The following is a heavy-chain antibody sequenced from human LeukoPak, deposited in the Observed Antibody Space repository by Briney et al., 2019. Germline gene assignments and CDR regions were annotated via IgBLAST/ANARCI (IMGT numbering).Heavy chain of an antibody. J-gene: IGHJ4*02. Sequence: SETLSLTCTVSGGSISSSSYYWGWIRQPPGKGLEWIGSIYYSGSTYYNPSLKSRVTISVDTSKNQFSLKLSSVNAADTAVYYCASWISGLWGQGTLVTVSS. D-gene: IGHD2-2*03. CDR1: GGSISSSSYY. CDR3: ASWISGL. V-gene: IGHV4-39*01. CDR2: IYYSGST.